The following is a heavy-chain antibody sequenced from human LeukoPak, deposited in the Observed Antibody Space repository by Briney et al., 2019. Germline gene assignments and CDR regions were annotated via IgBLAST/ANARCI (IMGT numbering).Heavy chain of an antibody. Sequence: SVKVSCKASGYTFTGYYMHWVRQAPGQGLEWMGWIIPIFGTANYAQKFQGRVTITADESTSTAYMELSSLRSEDTAVYFCASAPRYSSSWPNNWFDPWGQGTLVTVSS. J-gene: IGHJ5*02. CDR3: ASAPRYSSSWPNNWFDP. CDR2: IIPIFGTA. CDR1: GYTFTGYY. V-gene: IGHV1-69*13. D-gene: IGHD6-13*01.